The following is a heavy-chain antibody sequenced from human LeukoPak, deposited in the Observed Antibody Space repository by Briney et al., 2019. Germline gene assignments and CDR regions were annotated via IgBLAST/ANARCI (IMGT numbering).Heavy chain of an antibody. V-gene: IGHV3-30*18. CDR3: AKDVDSRGYDY. CDR2: ISYDGSNK. Sequence: GRSLRLSCAASGFTFSSYGMHRVRQAPGKGLEWVAVISYDGSNKYYADSVKGRFTISRDNSKNTLYLQMNSLRAEDTAVYYCAKDVDSRGYDYWGQGTLVTVSS. J-gene: IGHJ4*02. D-gene: IGHD3-22*01. CDR1: GFTFSSYG.